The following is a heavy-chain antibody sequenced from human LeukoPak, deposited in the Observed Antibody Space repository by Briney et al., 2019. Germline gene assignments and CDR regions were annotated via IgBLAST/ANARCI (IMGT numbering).Heavy chain of an antibody. Sequence: GGSLRLSCAASGFTFSSYWMSWVRQAPGKGLEWVANIKQDGSEKYYVDSVKGRFTISRDNAKNSLYLQMNSLRAEDTAVYYCAKALDCSSTSCSDYWGQGTLVTVSS. CDR1: GFTFSSYW. V-gene: IGHV3-7*01. CDR2: IKQDGSEK. J-gene: IGHJ4*02. D-gene: IGHD2-2*01. CDR3: AKALDCSSTSCSDY.